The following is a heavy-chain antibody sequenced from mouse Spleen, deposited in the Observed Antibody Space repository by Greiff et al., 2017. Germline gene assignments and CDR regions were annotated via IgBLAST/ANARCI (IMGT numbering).Heavy chain of an antibody. D-gene: IGHD2-4*01. CDR2: IYWDDDK. CDR1: GFSLSTSGMG. V-gene: IGHV8-12*01. Sequence: QVTLKVCGPGILQPSQTLSLTCSFSGFSLSTSGMGVSWIRQPSGKGLEWLAHIYWDDDKRYNPSLKSRLTISKDTSSNQVFLKITSVDTADTATYYCARGLRLTFDYWGQGTTLTVSS. J-gene: IGHJ2*01. CDR3: ARGLRLTFDY.